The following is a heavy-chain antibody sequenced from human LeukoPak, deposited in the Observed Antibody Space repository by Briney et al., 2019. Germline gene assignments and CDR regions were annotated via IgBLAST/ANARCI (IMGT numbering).Heavy chain of an antibody. CDR2: ISESGGST. D-gene: IGHD2-2*02. CDR3: AKSSAYCSSTNCYKFPDY. V-gene: IGHV3-23*01. J-gene: IGHJ4*02. Sequence: VQPGGSMRLSCAASGITFISYAMSWVRQAPGKGLEWVSVISESGGSTYYTDSVKGRFTISRDKSKNTLYLQMSSLRAVDTAVYYCAKSSAYCSSTNCYKFPDYWGQGTLVTVSS. CDR1: GITFISYA.